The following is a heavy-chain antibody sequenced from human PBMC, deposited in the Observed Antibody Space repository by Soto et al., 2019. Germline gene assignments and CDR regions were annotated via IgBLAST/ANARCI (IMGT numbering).Heavy chain of an antibody. CDR1: GYTFTGYY. Sequence: ASVKVSCKASGYTFTGYYMHWVRQAPGQGLEWMGWINPNSGGTNYAQKFQGRVTMTRDTSISTAYMELSRLTSDDTAVYYCAILYYDILPGPFDYWGPATLVTVYS. CDR3: AILYYDILPGPFDY. D-gene: IGHD3-9*01. CDR2: INPNSGGT. J-gene: IGHJ4*02. V-gene: IGHV1-2*02.